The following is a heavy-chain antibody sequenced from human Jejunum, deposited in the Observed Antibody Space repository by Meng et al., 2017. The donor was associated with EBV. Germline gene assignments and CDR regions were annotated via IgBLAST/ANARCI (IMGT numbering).Heavy chain of an antibody. V-gene: IGHV3-74*01. Sequence: EVQLVASGGGLVHPGCSLRVSCAVSRDTLSSYWMHWVRQAPGKGLLWVSRINSDGSKTNYADSVKGRFTISRDIAKNTLYLQLNSLRADETAVYYCVRGQPPDTWGQGTLVTVSS. CDR2: INSDGSKT. J-gene: IGHJ5*02. D-gene: IGHD1-1*01. CDR1: RDTLSSYW. CDR3: VRGQPPDT.